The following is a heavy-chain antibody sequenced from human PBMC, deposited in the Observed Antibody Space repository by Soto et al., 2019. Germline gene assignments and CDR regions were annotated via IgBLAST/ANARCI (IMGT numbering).Heavy chain of an antibody. CDR3: ARLRFLLWYFDL. J-gene: IGHJ2*01. CDR1: GFTFSSYW. V-gene: IGHV3-7*03. CDR2: IKQDGSEK. D-gene: IGHD3-3*01. Sequence: EVQLVESGGGLVQPGGSLRLSCAASGFTFSSYWMSWVRQAPGKGLEWVANIKQDGSEKYYVDSVKGRFTISRDNAKNSLYLQMNSRRAEDAAVYYCARLRFLLWYFDLWGRGTLVTVS.